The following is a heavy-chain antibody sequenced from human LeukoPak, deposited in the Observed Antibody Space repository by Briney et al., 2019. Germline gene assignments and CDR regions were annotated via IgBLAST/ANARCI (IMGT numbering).Heavy chain of an antibody. J-gene: IGHJ4*02. CDR2: IYYSGTT. V-gene: IGHV4-59*08. CDR1: GRSISRYY. D-gene: IGHD2-2*02. CDR3: ARLNTYVRAVDD. Sequence: SDTLSLTCTVSGRSISRYYWSGIRQPPGKGLEWIGYIYYSGTTNYNPSLKSRVTISVDTSKNQFSLKLSSVTAADTAFYSCARLNTYVRAVDDWGQGTLVTVSS.